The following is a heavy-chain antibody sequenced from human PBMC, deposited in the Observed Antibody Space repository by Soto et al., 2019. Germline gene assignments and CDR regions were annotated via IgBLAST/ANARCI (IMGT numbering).Heavy chain of an antibody. D-gene: IGHD3-16*02. J-gene: IGHJ6*02. V-gene: IGHV1-2*02. CDR2: INPKSGGT. CDR1: GYTFTGYY. Sequence: ASVKVSCKASGYTFTGYYMHWVGQAPGQGLEWMGWINPKSGGTNYAQKFQGRVTMTRDTCISTAYMELSRLRSDDTAVYYCARDQGVITFGGVIVWYYYYGTDVWGQGTTVTVSS. CDR3: ARDQGVITFGGVIVWYYYYGTDV.